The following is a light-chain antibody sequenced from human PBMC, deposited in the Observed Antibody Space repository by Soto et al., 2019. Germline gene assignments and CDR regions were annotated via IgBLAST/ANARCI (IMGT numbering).Light chain of an antibody. CDR2: EVS. CDR3: GTWDSSLSAHVV. J-gene: IGLJ2*01. CDR1: SSDVGGYKY. Sequence: QSALTQPASVSGSPGQSITISCTGTSSDVGGYKYVSWYQQHPGKAPKLMIYEVSNRPSGVSNRFSGSKSGDTASLTISGLQAEDEADYYCGTWDSSLSAHVVFGGGTKVTVL. V-gene: IGLV2-14*01.